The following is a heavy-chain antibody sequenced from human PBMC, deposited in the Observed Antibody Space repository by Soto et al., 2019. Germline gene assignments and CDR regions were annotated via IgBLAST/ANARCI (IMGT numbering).Heavy chain of an antibody. D-gene: IGHD4-17*01. CDR1: GFTFSSYA. CDR3: ARTEKIDYGDTMGGAFDI. J-gene: IGHJ3*02. V-gene: IGHV3-64*01. Sequence: GGSLRLSCAASGFTFSSYAMHWVRQAPGKGLEYVSAISSNGGSTYYANSVKGRFTISRDNSKNTLYLQMGSLRAEDMAVYYCARTEKIDYGDTMGGAFDIWGQGTMVTVSS. CDR2: ISSNGGST.